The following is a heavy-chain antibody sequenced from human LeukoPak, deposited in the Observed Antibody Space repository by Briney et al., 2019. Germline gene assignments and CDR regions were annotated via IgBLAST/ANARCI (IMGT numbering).Heavy chain of an antibody. CDR3: ARTDSSSWYSSFDY. CDR2: IIAYNGNT. CDR1: GYTFTSYG. Sequence: ASVKVSCKSSGYTFTSYGIIWVRQAPGQGLKWMGWIIAYNGNTNYAQKLQGRVPMTTATSTSTAYMELRSLRSDDTAVYYCARTDSSSWYSSFDYWGQGTLGTVS. D-gene: IGHD6-13*01. J-gene: IGHJ4*02. V-gene: IGHV1-18*01.